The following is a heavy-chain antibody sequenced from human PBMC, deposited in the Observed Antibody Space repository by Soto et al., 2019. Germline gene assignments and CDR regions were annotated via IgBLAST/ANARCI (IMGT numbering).Heavy chain of an antibody. CDR3: ARHPGYYDILTGYTTYYFDY. CDR2: VYYTGTT. J-gene: IGHJ4*02. V-gene: IGHV4-59*08. CDR1: GSPISSYY. D-gene: IGHD3-9*01. Sequence: SETLSLTCSVSGSPISSYYWSWFRQPPGQGLEWLGYVYYTGTTTYNPSLKSRLTISLDTSKTQFSLKLSSVTAADTAVYYCARHPGYYDILTGYTTYYFDYWGQGILVTVSS.